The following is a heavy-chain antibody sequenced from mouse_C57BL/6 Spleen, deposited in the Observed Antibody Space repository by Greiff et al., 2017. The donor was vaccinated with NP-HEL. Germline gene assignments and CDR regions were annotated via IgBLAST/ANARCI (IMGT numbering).Heavy chain of an antibody. V-gene: IGHV5-15*01. J-gene: IGHJ4*01. CDR1: GFTFSDYG. CDR3: ARHSLTGPVMYAMDY. Sequence: EVMLVESGGGLVQPGGSLKLSCAASGFTFSDYGMAWVRQAPRKGPEWVAFISNLAYSIYYADTVTGRFTISRENAKNTLNLEMSSLRSEDTAMYYCARHSLTGPVMYAMDYWGQGTSVTVSS. CDR2: ISNLAYSI. D-gene: IGHD4-1*01.